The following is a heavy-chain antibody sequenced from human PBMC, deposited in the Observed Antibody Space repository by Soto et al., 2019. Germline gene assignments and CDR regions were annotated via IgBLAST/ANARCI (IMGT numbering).Heavy chain of an antibody. CDR3: ARGAYGSGNGHFDY. J-gene: IGHJ4*02. V-gene: IGHV6-1*01. CDR2: TYYRSKWYN. D-gene: IGHD3-10*01. Sequence: PSQTLSLTCAISGDSVSSNSAVWNWIRQSPSRGLEWLGRTYYRSKWYNDYTVSVKSRITINPDTSKNQFSLQLNSVTPEDTSVYYCARGAYGSGNGHFDYWGQGTLVTVPQ. CDR1: GDSVSSNSAV.